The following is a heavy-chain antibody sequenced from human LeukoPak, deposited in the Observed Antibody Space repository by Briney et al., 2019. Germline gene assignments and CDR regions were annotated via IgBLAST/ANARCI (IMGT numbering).Heavy chain of an antibody. CDR1: GGTFSSYA. CDR3: ASNVAVAGAFGI. J-gene: IGHJ3*02. Sequence: VASVKVSCKASGGTFSSYAISWVRQAPGQGLEWMGWMNPNSGNTGYAQKFQGRVTMTRNTSISTAYMELSSLRSEDTAVYYCASNVAVAGAFGIWGQGTMVTVSS. D-gene: IGHD6-19*01. V-gene: IGHV1-8*02. CDR2: MNPNSGNT.